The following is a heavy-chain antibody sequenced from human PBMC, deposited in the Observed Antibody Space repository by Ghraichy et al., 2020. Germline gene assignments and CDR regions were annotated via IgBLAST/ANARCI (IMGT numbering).Heavy chain of an antibody. V-gene: IGHV3-7*01. CDR3: ARDNYYDSSGYYSRLYYFDY. CDR1: GFTFSSYW. CDR2: IKQDGSEK. Sequence: GGSLRLSCAASGFTFSSYWMSWVRQAPGKGLEWVANIKQDGSEKYYVDSVKGRFTISRDNAKNSLYLQMNSLRAEDTAVYYCARDNYYDSSGYYSRLYYFDYWGQGTLVTVSS. J-gene: IGHJ4*02. D-gene: IGHD3-22*01.